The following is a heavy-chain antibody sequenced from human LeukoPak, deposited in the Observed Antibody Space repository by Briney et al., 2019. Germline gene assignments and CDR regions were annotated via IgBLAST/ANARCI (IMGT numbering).Heavy chain of an antibody. Sequence: SETLSLTCGVSGGSITITNYWTWVRQPPGKGLEWIGEVNLQGSTNYNPSLMGRVAISVDTSENHISLQLTSVTAADTAVYYCAREGGPYLPLDYSGQGTLVTVSS. J-gene: IGHJ4*02. CDR3: AREGGPYLPLDY. V-gene: IGHV4-4*02. CDR2: VNLQGST. CDR1: GGSITITNY.